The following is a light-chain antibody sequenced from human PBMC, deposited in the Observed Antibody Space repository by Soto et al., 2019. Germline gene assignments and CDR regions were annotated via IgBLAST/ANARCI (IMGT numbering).Light chain of an antibody. J-gene: IGKJ2*01. CDR3: RKLQRYPNT. V-gene: IGKV1-9*01. CDR2: AAS. CDR1: QGISSY. Sequence: DIQLTQSPSFLSASVGDRVTITCRASQGISSYLAWYQQKPGKAPKLLIYAASTLQSGVPSRFSGSGSGTAFSLTISNLQPDDFATYYCRKLQRYPNTFGQGTKLEIK.